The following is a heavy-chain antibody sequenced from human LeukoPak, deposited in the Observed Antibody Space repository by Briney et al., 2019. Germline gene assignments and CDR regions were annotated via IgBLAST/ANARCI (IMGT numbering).Heavy chain of an antibody. CDR3: AKARSSTWDYYFDS. J-gene: IGHJ4*02. V-gene: IGHV3-23*01. CDR2: ISRSGGNA. Sequence: GGSLRLSCAASGFIFDNCAMTWVRQAPGKGLEWVSIISRSGGNAYYAGSVKGRFTISRDNFKNTVYLQMNSLRADDTAIYYCAKARSSTWDYYFDSWGQGTLVTVSS. CDR1: GFIFDNCA. D-gene: IGHD6-13*01.